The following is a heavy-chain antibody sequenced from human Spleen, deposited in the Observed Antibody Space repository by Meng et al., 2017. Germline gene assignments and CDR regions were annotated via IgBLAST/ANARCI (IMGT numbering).Heavy chain of an antibody. CDR2: IKCDGSEK. J-gene: IGHJ1*01. D-gene: IGHD3-22*01. CDR3: ARGVAYYYDSSGYQEYFQH. CDR1: GFTFSSFW. V-gene: IGHV3-52*01. Sequence: GGCGWGLVPPGGSLRLSCAASGFTFSSFWMHWVCQAPEKGLEWVADIKCDGSEKYYVDSVKGRLTISRDNAKNSLYLQVSSLRSEDTAVYYCARGVAYYYDSSGYQEYFQHWGQGTLVTVSS.